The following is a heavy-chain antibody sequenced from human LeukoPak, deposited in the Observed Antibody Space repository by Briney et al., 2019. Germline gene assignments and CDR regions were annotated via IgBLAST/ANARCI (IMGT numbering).Heavy chain of an antibody. Sequence: SETLSLTCTVSGGYISSYYWSWIRQPPGKGLEWIGYIYYSGSSNYNPSLKSRVTISVDTSKNQFSLKLSSVTAADTAVYYCARGVSSSPGHWGQGTLVTVSS. CDR3: ARGVSSSPGH. CDR2: IYYSGSS. CDR1: GGYISSYY. V-gene: IGHV4-59*08. D-gene: IGHD6-13*01. J-gene: IGHJ4*02.